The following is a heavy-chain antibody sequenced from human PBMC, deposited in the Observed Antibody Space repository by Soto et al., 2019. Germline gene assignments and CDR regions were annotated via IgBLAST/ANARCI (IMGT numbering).Heavy chain of an antibody. CDR1: GGSISSSSYY. J-gene: IGHJ5*02. CDR3: ARHSYDSSGYINWFDP. D-gene: IGHD3-22*01. V-gene: IGHV4-39*01. Sequence: SEILSLTCTVSGGSISSSSYYWGWIRQPPGKGLEWIGSIYYSGSTYYNPSLKSRVTISVDTPKNQFSLRLSSVTAADTAVYYCARHSYDSSGYINWFDPWGQGTLVTVSS. CDR2: IYYSGST.